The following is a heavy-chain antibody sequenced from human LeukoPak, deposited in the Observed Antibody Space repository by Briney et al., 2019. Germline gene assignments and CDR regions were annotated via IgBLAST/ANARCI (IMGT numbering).Heavy chain of an antibody. J-gene: IGHJ4*02. CDR2: IYSDGST. CDR1: GFTVSDNY. Sequence: PGGSLRLSCAASGFTVSDNYMSWVRQAPGKGLEWVPVIYSDGSTYYADSVKGRFTISRDNSKNTVYLQMNSLRAEDTAVYYCARDPGYSYGYDYWGQGTLVTVSS. D-gene: IGHD5-18*01. CDR3: ARDPGYSYGYDY. V-gene: IGHV3-66*01.